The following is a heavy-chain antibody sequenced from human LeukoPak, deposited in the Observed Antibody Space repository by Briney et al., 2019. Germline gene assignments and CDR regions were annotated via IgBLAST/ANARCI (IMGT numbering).Heavy chain of an antibody. CDR2: ISGSGGST. J-gene: IGHJ4*02. CDR1: GFTFSNYW. CDR3: ATRSLGIAAAGTAVFDY. V-gene: IGHV3-23*01. Sequence: GGSLRLSCTASGFTFSNYWMHWVRQAPGKGLEWVSAISGSGGSTYYADSVKGRFTISRDNSKNTLYLQMNSLRAEDTAVYYCATRSLGIAAAGTAVFDYWGQGTLVTVSS. D-gene: IGHD6-13*01.